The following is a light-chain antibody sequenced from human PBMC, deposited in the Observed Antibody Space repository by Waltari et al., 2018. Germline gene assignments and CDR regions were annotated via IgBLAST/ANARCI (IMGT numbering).Light chain of an antibody. CDR1: QSISSW. V-gene: IGKV1-39*01. CDR3: QQSYSTLPT. CDR2: AAS. J-gene: IGKJ2*01. Sequence: DIQMTQSPSTVSASVGDRVTLTCRASQSISSWLAWYQQKPGKAPKLLIYAASSLQSGVPSRFSGSGSGTDFTLTISSLQPEDFATYYCQQSYSTLPTFGQGTKLEIK.